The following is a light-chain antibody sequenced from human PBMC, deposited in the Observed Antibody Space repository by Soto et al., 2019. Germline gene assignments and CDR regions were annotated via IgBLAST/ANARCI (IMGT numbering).Light chain of an antibody. Sequence: QSVLTQPPSASGTPGQRVTISCSGSTSNIGSDTVNWNQQLPGTAPKLLIYRNNQRPSGVPDRFSGSKSGTSASLAISGLQSEDEADYFCAAWDDSLNGVVFGGGTKLTVL. V-gene: IGLV1-44*01. J-gene: IGLJ2*01. CDR1: TSNIGSDT. CDR3: AAWDDSLNGVV. CDR2: RNN.